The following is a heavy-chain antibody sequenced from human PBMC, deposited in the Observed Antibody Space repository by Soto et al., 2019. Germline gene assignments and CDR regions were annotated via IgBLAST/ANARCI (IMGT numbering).Heavy chain of an antibody. CDR2: IYHSGST. D-gene: IGHD6-13*01. CDR1: GGSISSGGYS. J-gene: IGHJ6*02. CDR3: ARDMSSSWGPQDHYYYYYGMDV. Sequence: SETLSLTCAVSGGSISSGGYSWSWIRQPPGKGLEWIGYIYHSGSTYYNPSLKSRVTISVDRSKNQFSLKLSSVTAADTAVYYCARDMSSSWGPQDHYYYYYGMDVWGQGTTVTVSS. V-gene: IGHV4-30-2*01.